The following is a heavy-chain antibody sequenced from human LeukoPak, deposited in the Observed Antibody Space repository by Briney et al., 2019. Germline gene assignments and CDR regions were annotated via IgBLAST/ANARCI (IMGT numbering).Heavy chain of an antibody. CDR3: ARVSQDVDTAQSLRSYYYYGMDV. CDR2: IIPIFGTA. Sequence: GASVKVSCKASGGTFSSYAISWVRQAPGQGLEWMGGIIPIFGTANYAQKFQGRVTITADESTSTAYMELSSLRSEDTAVYYCARVSQDVDTAQSLRSYYYYGMDVWGKGTTVTVSS. CDR1: GGTFSSYA. J-gene: IGHJ6*04. V-gene: IGHV1-69*13. D-gene: IGHD5-18*01.